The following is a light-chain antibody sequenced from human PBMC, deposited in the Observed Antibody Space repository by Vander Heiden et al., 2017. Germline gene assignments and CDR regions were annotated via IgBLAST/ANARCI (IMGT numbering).Light chain of an antibody. V-gene: IGKV2-28*01. Sequence: DIVMTQSPLSLPVTPGEPASISCRSSQSLLHSNGYNYLDWYLQKPGQSPQLLIYLGSNRASGVPYRFRCSGSGTDFTLKISRVEAEDVGVYYCMQALQTPFTFGQGTKLEIK. CDR1: QSLLHSNGYNY. CDR3: MQALQTPFT. CDR2: LGS. J-gene: IGKJ2*01.